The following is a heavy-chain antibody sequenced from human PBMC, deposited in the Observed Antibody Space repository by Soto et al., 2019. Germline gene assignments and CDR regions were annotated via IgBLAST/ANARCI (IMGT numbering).Heavy chain of an antibody. CDR1: GNSFTTYF. CDR3: AGLYHYDSSGYYDY. CDR2: INHSGGRT. J-gene: IGHJ4*02. D-gene: IGHD3-22*01. Sequence: ASVKVSCKASGNSFTTYFMHCVRPAAGQGLEWMGLINHSGGRTTYAQKIQGRVTMTRDTSTSTFHMEMSSLTSEDTAVYYCAGLYHYDSSGYYDYWGQGTLVTVSS. V-gene: IGHV1-46*01.